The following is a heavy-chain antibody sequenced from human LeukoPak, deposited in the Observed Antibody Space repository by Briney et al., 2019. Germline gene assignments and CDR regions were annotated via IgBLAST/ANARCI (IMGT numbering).Heavy chain of an antibody. CDR3: ACGGGFEY. D-gene: IGHD3-16*01. J-gene: IGHJ4*02. V-gene: IGHV3-48*03. Sequence: GGSLRLSCAASGFTFSPYEMNWVRQAPGKGLEWVSYISSSGSSIHYADSVRGRFTISRDNAKKSLYLQMNSLRAEDTAVYYRACGGGFEYWGQGTLVTVSS. CDR1: GFTFSPYE. CDR2: ISSSGSSI.